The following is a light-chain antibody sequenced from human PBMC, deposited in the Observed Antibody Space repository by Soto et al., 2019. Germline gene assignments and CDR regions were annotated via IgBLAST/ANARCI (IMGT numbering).Light chain of an antibody. CDR2: DVS. V-gene: IGLV2-11*01. CDR1: SSDVGGYNY. CDR3: CSYAGSYTLV. J-gene: IGLJ2*01. Sequence: QSVLTQPRSVSGSPGQSVTISCTGTSSDVGGYNYVSWYQQHPGKAPKLMIYDVSKRPSGVPDRFSGSKSGSTASLTISGLQAEDEADYSCCSYAGSYTLVFGGGTKLT.